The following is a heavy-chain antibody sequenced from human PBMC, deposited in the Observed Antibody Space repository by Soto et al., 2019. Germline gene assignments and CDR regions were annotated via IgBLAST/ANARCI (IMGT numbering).Heavy chain of an antibody. J-gene: IGHJ3*02. CDR3: ATAYRVGATTDAFDI. Sequence: ASVQVSCKVSGYTLTELSMHWVRQAPGKGLAWMGGFDPEDGEKIYAQKFQGRVTMTEDTSTDTAYMELSSLRSEDTAGYYCATAYRVGATTDAFDIWGQGTMVTVSS. V-gene: IGHV1-24*01. CDR2: FDPEDGEK. D-gene: IGHD1-26*01. CDR1: GYTLTELS.